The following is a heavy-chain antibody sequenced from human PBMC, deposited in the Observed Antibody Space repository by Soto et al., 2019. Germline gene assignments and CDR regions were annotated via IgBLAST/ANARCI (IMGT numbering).Heavy chain of an antibody. J-gene: IGHJ6*02. V-gene: IGHV1-69*01. CDR2: IIPICGTA. CDR1: GGTFSSYA. D-gene: IGHD3-3*01. CDR3: ASVLRFLEWLPYYYYYGMDV. Sequence: QVQLVQSGAEVKKPGSSVKVSCKASGGTFSSYAISWVRQAPGQGLEWMGGIIPICGTANYAQKLQGRVTITVDESTSTAYMELESMRSEDTAVYYCASVLRFLEWLPYYYYYGMDVWGQGTTVTVSS.